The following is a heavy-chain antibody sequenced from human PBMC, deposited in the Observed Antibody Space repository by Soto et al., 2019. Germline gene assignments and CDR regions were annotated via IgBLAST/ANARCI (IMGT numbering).Heavy chain of an antibody. CDR3: ARVERNTVTTISSRYYYYYLDV. V-gene: IGHV1-18*04. D-gene: IGHD4-17*01. Sequence: QVQLVQSGVEVKKPGASVKVSCKASGYTFTNYRISWVRQAPGHGLEWMGWVSGYNGETNYAQKMQGRVTMTRDTSTSTAYMELWGLRSDDTAMYYSARVERNTVTTISSRYYYYYLDVWGQGTTVTVSS. J-gene: IGHJ6*02. CDR2: VSGYNGET. CDR1: GYTFTNYR.